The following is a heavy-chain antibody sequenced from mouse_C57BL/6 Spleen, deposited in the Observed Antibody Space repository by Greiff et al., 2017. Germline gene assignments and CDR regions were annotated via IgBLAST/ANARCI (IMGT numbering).Heavy chain of an antibody. CDR1: GYTFTSYW. CDR2: IDPNSGGT. D-gene: IGHD1-1*01. J-gene: IGHJ1*03. Sequence: VQLQQPGAELVKPGASVKLSCKASGYTFTSYWMHWVKQRPGRGLGWIGRIDPNSGGTKYNEKFKSKATLTVDKPSSTAYMQLSSLTSEDSAVYYCARREVTTVGATGYFDVWGTGTTVTVSS. V-gene: IGHV1-72*01. CDR3: ARREVTTVGATGYFDV.